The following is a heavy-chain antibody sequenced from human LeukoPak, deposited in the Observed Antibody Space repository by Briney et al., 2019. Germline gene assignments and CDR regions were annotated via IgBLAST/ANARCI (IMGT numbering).Heavy chain of an antibody. D-gene: IGHD6-19*01. V-gene: IGHV4-61*02. Sequence: TLSLTCTVSGGSISSGSYYWSWIRQPAGKGLEWIGRIYTSGSTNYNPSLKSRVTISVDTSKNQFSLKLSSVTAADTAVYYCARAGSGPTGWFDPWGQGTLVTVSS. CDR2: IYTSGST. J-gene: IGHJ5*02. CDR1: GGSISSGSYY. CDR3: ARAGSGPTGWFDP.